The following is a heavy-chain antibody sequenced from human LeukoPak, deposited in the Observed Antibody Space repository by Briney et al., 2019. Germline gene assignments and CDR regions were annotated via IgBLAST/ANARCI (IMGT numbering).Heavy chain of an antibody. V-gene: IGHV3-48*04. CDR1: GFTFSSYS. D-gene: IGHD2-2*01. CDR3: ARTLRVPAASDYFDY. J-gene: IGHJ4*02. Sequence: GGSLRLSCAASGFTFSSYSMNWVRQAPGKGLEWVSYISSSSSTIYYADSVKGRFTISRDNAKNSLYLQMNSLRAEDTAVYYCARTLRVPAASDYFDYWGQGTLVTVSS. CDR2: ISSSSSTI.